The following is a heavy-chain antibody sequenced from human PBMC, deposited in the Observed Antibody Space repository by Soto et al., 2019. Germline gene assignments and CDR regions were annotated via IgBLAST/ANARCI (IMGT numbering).Heavy chain of an antibody. V-gene: IGHV4-4*07. J-gene: IGHJ4*02. D-gene: IGHD6-6*01. CDR1: GGSISSYY. CDR3: ARDFTGEYSRPYYFDY. CDR2: IYTSGST. Sequence: PXESLSLSCPVSGGSISSYYGSWIRQPAGKGLEWIGRIYTSGSTNYNPSLKSRVTMSVDTSKNQFSLNLSSVTAADTAVYYCARDFTGEYSRPYYFDYWGQGTLVTVYS.